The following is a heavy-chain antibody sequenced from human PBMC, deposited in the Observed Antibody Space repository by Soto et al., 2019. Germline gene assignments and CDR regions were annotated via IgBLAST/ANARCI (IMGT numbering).Heavy chain of an antibody. CDR1: GFTFANYE. D-gene: IGHD3-10*01. Sequence: EVYLVESGGGLVQPGGSLRLSCAASGFTFANYEMNWVRQAPGKGLEWASYISSSGSNIYYADYVKGRFTISRDNAKNSLFLQMNRLGVEXTAVYYCARQRGVTRFLEANYXXXXXXQG. CDR3: ARQRGVTRFLEANYXXXX. V-gene: IGHV3-48*03. CDR2: ISSSGSNI. J-gene: IGHJ4*02.